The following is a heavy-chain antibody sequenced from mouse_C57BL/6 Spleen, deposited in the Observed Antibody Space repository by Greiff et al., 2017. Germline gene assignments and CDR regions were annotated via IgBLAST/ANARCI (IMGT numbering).Heavy chain of an antibody. CDR1: GYTFTDYY. V-gene: IGHV1-26*01. Sequence: VQLQQSGPELVKPGASVKISCKASGYTFTDYYMNWVKQSHGKSLEWIGDLNPNNGGTSYNQKFKGKATLTVDKSSSTAYMELRSLTSEDSAVYYCARGPNYGSSYMDYWGQGTSVTVSA. CDR3: ARGPNYGSSYMDY. J-gene: IGHJ4*01. CDR2: LNPNNGGT. D-gene: IGHD1-1*01.